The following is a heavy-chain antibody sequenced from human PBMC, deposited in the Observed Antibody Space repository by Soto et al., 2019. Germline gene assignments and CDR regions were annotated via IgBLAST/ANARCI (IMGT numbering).Heavy chain of an antibody. V-gene: IGHV4-59*01. CDR2: IYYSGNT. D-gene: IGHD6-19*01. CDR3: ARRAGGSSGSDY. J-gene: IGHJ4*02. Sequence: QVQLQESGPGLVKPSETLSLTCTVSGGSISTYYWSWIRQPPGMGLEWIGYIYYSGNTNYNPSLTSRVTMSVDTSKNQFSLKLRSVTAADTAVYYCARRAGGSSGSDYWGQGTLVTVSS. CDR1: GGSISTYY.